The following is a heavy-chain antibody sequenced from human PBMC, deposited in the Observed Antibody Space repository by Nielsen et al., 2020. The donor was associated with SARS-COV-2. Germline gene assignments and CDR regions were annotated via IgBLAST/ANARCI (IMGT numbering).Heavy chain of an antibody. V-gene: IGHV3-9*01. Sequence: SLKISCAASGFAFDDYAMHWVQQAPGKGLEWVSGINWNGGDIGYADSVKGRFTISRDNAKNSLYLQMNSLRPEDTALYYCAKDQTEGVAGNYHYYGMDVWGQGTTVTVSS. CDR2: INWNGGDI. CDR3: AKDQTEGVAGNYHYYGMDV. CDR1: GFAFDDYA. J-gene: IGHJ6*02. D-gene: IGHD6-19*01.